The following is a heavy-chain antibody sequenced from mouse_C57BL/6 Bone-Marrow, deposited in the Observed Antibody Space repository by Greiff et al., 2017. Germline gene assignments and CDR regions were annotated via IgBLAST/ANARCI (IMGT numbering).Heavy chain of an antibody. CDR1: GYTFTGYW. V-gene: IGHV1-9*01. CDR3: ARPLGDAFDY. Sequence: QVQLQQSGAELMKPGASVKLSCKATGYTFTGYWIEWVKQRPGHGLEWIGEILPGSGSTNYNEKFKGKATFTADPSSNTAYMQLSSLTTEDSAIYYCARPLGDAFDYWGQGTTLTVSS. D-gene: IGHD3-1*01. CDR2: ILPGSGST. J-gene: IGHJ2*01.